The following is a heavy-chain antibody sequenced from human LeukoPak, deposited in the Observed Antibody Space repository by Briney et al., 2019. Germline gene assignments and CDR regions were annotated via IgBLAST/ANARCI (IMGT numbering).Heavy chain of an antibody. D-gene: IGHD3-10*01. CDR1: GGTFSSYA. V-gene: IGHV1-2*02. CDR3: ARVAVYGSGSYYNSLFDY. CDR2: INPNSGGT. J-gene: IGHJ4*02. Sequence: ASVKVSCKASGGTFSSYAISWVRQAPGQGLEWMGWINPNSGGTNYAQKFQGRVTMTRDTSISTAYMELSRLRSDDTAVYYCARVAVYGSGSYYNSLFDYWGQGTLVTVSS.